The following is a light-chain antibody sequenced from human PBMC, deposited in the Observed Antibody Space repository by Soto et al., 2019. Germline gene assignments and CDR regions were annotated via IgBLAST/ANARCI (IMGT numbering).Light chain of an antibody. V-gene: IGKV3-20*01. CDR1: QRVSNSY. CDR2: DAS. CDR3: QQYERPPFA. J-gene: IGKJ2*01. Sequence: ESVLTQSPGTLSLFPGDSATLACRASQRVSNSYLAWFQQKPGQAPRLLIYDASSRAAGVPDRVSGGGSGTDFTLTISALEPEDFALYFCQQYERPPFAFGQGTRLEI.